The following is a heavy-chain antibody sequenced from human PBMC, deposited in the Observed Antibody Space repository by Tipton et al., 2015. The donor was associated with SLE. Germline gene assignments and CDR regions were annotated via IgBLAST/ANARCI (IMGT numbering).Heavy chain of an antibody. D-gene: IGHD5-12*01. V-gene: IGHV4-59*01. CDR2: IYYSGNT. Sequence: TLSLTCTVSGGSLSSYYWSWIRQPPGKGLEWIGYIYYSGNTNYNPSLKSRVTMSIDTSMTQVSLKLSSVTAADTAVYYCARNRYRGYAAETNYYNYYYLDVWGKGTTVTVSS. J-gene: IGHJ6*03. CDR1: GGSLSSYY. CDR3: ARNRYRGYAAETNYYNYYYLDV.